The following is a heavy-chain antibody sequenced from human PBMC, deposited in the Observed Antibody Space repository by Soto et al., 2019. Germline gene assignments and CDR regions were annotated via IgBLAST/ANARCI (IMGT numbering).Heavy chain of an antibody. J-gene: IGHJ6*01. CDR1: VFTFISYI. V-gene: IGHV3-21*01. Sequence: VVSLILSCSASVFTFISYIINWVRQAPVNGLEWVSSISSSSSYIYYADSVKGRFTISRENAKNSLYLQMNSLRAEDTAVYYCARDGDAVDGTKYYYGMEVWGQGTTVNVSS. D-gene: IGHD6-19*01. CDR3: ARDGDAVDGTKYYYGMEV. CDR2: ISSSSSYI.